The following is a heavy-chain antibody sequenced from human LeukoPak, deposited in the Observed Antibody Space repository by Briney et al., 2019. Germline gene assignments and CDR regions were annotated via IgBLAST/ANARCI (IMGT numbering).Heavy chain of an antibody. J-gene: IGHJ3*02. CDR1: GFTFSSYA. V-gene: IGHV3-30*04. CDR2: ISYDGSNK. CDR3: ARSHSSSWSKPGYDAFDI. Sequence: PGRSLRLSCAASGFTFSSYAMHWVRQAPGKGLEWVAVISYDGSNKYYADSVKGRFTISRDNSKNTLYLQMNSLRAEDTAVYYCARSHSSSWSKPGYDAFDIWGQGTMVTVSS. D-gene: IGHD6-13*01.